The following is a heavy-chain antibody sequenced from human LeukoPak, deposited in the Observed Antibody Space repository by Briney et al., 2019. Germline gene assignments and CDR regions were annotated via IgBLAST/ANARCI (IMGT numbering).Heavy chain of an antibody. V-gene: IGHV3-7*01. CDR1: GFSFNHYW. J-gene: IGHJ4*02. CDR3: ARGGSESDY. CDR2: IKEDGTEK. Sequence: PGGSLRLSCAASGFSFNHYWMTWVRQSPGKGLEWVANIKEDGTEKNYVDSVKGRFTISRDNAKNSLYLQMNSLRAEDTAVYYCARGGSESDYWGQGTRVTVSS.